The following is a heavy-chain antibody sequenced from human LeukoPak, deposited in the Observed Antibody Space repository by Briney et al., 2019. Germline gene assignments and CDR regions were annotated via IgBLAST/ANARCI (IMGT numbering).Heavy chain of an antibody. J-gene: IGHJ5*02. CDR2: INPNSGGT. CDR3: ARDRRSSSWGTTTNWFDP. CDR1: GYTFTGYY. Sequence: ASVKVSCRASGYTFTGYYMHWVRQAPGQGLERMGRINPNSGGTNYTQKFQGRVTMTRDTSISTAYMELSRLRSDDTAVYYCARDRRSSSWGTTTNWFDPWGQGTLVTVSS. D-gene: IGHD6-13*01. V-gene: IGHV1-2*06.